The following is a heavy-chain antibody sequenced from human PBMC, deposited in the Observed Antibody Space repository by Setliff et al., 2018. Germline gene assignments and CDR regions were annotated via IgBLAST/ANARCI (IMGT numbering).Heavy chain of an antibody. CDR1: DGSLSTYY. Sequence: PSETLSLTCTVSDGSLSTYYWSWIRQPPGKGLEFIGYVYYSGTANYSPSLRSRLTISVDTSKNQFSLKLRSVTAAATAVYYCARGGTFRYFDYWGQGALVTVSS. CDR2: VYYSGTA. V-gene: IGHV4-59*01. CDR3: ARGGTFRYFDY. J-gene: IGHJ4*02. D-gene: IGHD5-12*01.